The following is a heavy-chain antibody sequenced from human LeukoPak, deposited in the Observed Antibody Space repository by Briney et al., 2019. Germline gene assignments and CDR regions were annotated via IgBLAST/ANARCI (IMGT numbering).Heavy chain of an antibody. CDR3: ARERRWELPWIDY. V-gene: IGHV4-34*01. CDR1: GGSFSGYY. D-gene: IGHD1-26*01. CDR2: INHSGST. J-gene: IGHJ4*02. Sequence: PSETLSLTCAVYGGSFSGYYWSWIRQPPGKGLEWIGGINHSGSTNYNPSLKSRVTISVDTSKNQFSLKLSSVTAADTAVYYCARERRWELPWIDYWGQGTLVTVSS.